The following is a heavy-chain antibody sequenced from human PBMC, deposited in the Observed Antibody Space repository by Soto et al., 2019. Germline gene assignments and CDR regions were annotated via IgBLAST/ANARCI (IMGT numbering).Heavy chain of an antibody. CDR2: ISEGGDRT. CDR1: GFTFRDHP. Sequence: EVQLLESGGDLVQPGGSLRLSCVGSGFTFRDHPMNWVRQAPGKGLEWVSAISEGGDRTYYADSVLGRLSISRDNSKNTLYLPMSSLRAEDTAMYYCAKFRWGANTVMSIKWGQGTLVTVSS. J-gene: IGHJ4*02. V-gene: IGHV3-23*01. D-gene: IGHD4-4*01. CDR3: AKFRWGANTVMSIK.